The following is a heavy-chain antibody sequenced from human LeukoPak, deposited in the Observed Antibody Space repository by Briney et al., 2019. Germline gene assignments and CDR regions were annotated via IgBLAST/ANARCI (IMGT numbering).Heavy chain of an antibody. CDR3: AREGGLSDKSGFDY. CDR2: ITYDGSNK. CDR1: GFTLSSYA. Sequence: GRSLRLSCAASGFTLSSYAMHWVRQAPGKGLEWVTLITYDGSNKSYADSVKGRFTISRDNSKNTLYLQMNSLRAEDTAVYYCAREGGLSDKSGFDYWGQGTLLTVSP. V-gene: IGHV3-30-3*01. J-gene: IGHJ4*02. D-gene: IGHD3-22*01.